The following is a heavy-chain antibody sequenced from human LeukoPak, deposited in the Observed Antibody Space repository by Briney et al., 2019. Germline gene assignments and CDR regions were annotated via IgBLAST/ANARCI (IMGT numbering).Heavy chain of an antibody. CDR2: ISSSSSYI. D-gene: IGHD1-26*01. CDR3: AKDGWGLNAFDI. CDR1: GFTFSSYS. J-gene: IGHJ3*02. V-gene: IGHV3-21*01. Sequence: GGSLRHSCAASGFTFSSYSMNWVRQAPGKGLEWVSSISSSSSYIYYADSVKGRFTISRDNAKNSLYLHMNSLRAEDTAVYYCAKDGWGLNAFDIWGQGTMVTVSS.